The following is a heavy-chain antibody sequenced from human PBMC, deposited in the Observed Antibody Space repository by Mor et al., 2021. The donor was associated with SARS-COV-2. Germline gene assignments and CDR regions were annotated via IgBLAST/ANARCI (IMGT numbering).Heavy chain of an antibody. CDR2: IYNSGST. Sequence: YIYNSGSTNYNPSLKSRVTISLDTSKNQFSLKLSSVTAADTAVYYCARAMASDWGWFDPWGQGTLVTVSS. D-gene: IGHD2-21*02. CDR3: ARAMASDWGWFDP. J-gene: IGHJ5*02. V-gene: IGHV4-59*01.